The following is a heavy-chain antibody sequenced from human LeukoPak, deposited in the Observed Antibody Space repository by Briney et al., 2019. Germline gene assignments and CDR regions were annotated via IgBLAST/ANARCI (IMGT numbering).Heavy chain of an antibody. CDR3: AKARSGYYNDAFDI. CDR1: GFTFSSYW. Sequence: GGSLRLSCAASGFTFSSYWMSWVRQAPGKGLEWVANIKQDGSQKYYVDSVKGRFTISRDSSKNTLYLQMNSLRAEDTAVYYCAKARSGYYNDAFDIWGQGTTVTVSS. J-gene: IGHJ3*02. V-gene: IGHV3-7*03. D-gene: IGHD3-22*01. CDR2: IKQDGSQK.